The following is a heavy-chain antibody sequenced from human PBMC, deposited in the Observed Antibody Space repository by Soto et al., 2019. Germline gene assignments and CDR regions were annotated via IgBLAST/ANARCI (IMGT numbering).Heavy chain of an antibody. J-gene: IGHJ4*02. CDR1: GDSISGTNW. CDR2: IHHSGST. V-gene: IGHV4-4*02. Sequence: QVQLQESGPGLVQPSGTLSLTCAVSGDSISGTNWWSWVRQPPGKGLQWIGEIHHSGSTNYNPSLKSLVTISVDRSKNQFSLNLNSVTAADTAVYFCARYSAASGTYYFDYWGPGALVTVSS. D-gene: IGHD6-13*01. CDR3: ARYSAASGTYYFDY.